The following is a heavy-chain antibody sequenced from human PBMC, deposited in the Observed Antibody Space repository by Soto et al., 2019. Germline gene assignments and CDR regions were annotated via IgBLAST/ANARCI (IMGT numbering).Heavy chain of an antibody. V-gene: IGHV1-69*13. CDR3: ATHSTSSDAFDI. CDR2: IIPIFGTA. Sequence: AVKVSCKASGCTFSSYAINWVRQAPGQGLEWMGGIIPIFGTANYAQNFQGRVTITADESTTTAYMALSSLRSEDTAVYYCATHSTSSDAFDIWGQGTMVTVSS. D-gene: IGHD6-6*01. CDR1: GCTFSSYA. J-gene: IGHJ3*02.